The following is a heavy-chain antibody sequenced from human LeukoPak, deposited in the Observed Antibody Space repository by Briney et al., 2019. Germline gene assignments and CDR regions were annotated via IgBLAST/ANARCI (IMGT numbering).Heavy chain of an antibody. CDR2: ISYDGSNK. Sequence: PGGSLRLSCAASGFTFSSYAMHWVRQAPGKGLEWVAVISYDGSNKYYADSVKGRFTISRDNSKNTLYLQMNSLRAEDTAVYYCARAQYYYDSSPFQHWGQGTLVTVSS. V-gene: IGHV3-30*01. J-gene: IGHJ1*01. D-gene: IGHD3-22*01. CDR1: GFTFSSYA. CDR3: ARAQYYYDSSPFQH.